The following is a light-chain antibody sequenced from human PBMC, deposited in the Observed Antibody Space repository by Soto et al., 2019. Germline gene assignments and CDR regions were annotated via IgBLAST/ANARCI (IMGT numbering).Light chain of an antibody. J-gene: IGKJ5*01. CDR3: QQYNNWPPIT. CDR1: QSVRTF. Sequence: EIVLTQSPATLSLSPGERATLSCRASQSVRTFLAWYQLKPGQPPRLLIYDASNRATGIPARFSGSGSGTDFTLTISSLEPEDFAVYYCQQYNNWPPITFGQGTRLEIK. V-gene: IGKV3-11*01. CDR2: DAS.